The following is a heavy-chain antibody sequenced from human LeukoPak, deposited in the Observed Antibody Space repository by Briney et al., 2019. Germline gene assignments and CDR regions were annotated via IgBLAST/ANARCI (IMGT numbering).Heavy chain of an antibody. V-gene: IGHV3-30*18. CDR2: ISYDGSNK. Sequence: PGRSLRLSCAASGFTFSSYGMHWVRQAPGKGLEWVAVISYDGSNKYYADSVKGRFTISRDNSKNTLYLQMNSLRAEDTAVYYCAKDDSATVTSIDYWGQGTLVTVSS. D-gene: IGHD4-17*01. CDR3: AKDDSATVTSIDY. CDR1: GFTFSSYG. J-gene: IGHJ4*02.